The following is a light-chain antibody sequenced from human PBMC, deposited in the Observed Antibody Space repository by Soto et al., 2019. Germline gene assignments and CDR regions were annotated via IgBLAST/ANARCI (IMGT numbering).Light chain of an antibody. V-gene: IGKV2-24*01. CDR3: VQNTDFPLT. CDR1: QSLVHSDGDTY. CDR2: KVS. Sequence: EIVLAQTPLSSPVTLGRPASISCRSSQSLVHSDGDTYLSWLHQRPGQPPRLLIYKVSNRFSGVPDRFSGSGAGTEFTLKISRVEAEDVGVYYCVQNTDFPLTFGPGTKVDIK. J-gene: IGKJ3*01.